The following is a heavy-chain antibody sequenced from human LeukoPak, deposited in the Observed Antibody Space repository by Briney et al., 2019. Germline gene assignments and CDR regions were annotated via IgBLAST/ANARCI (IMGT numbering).Heavy chain of an antibody. CDR1: VASISSGYHY. V-gene: IGHV4-30-4*01. CDR2: IYYSGST. J-gene: IGHJ5*02. Sequence: PSETLSLTWTVSVASISSGYHYWSWIRQAPGKGLEWIGYIYYSGSTYYNPSLKSRVTISVDTSKNQFSLKLSSVTAADTAVYYCARAVDTAMVTIRWFDPWGQGTLVTVSS. CDR3: ARAVDTAMVTIRWFDP. D-gene: IGHD5-18*01.